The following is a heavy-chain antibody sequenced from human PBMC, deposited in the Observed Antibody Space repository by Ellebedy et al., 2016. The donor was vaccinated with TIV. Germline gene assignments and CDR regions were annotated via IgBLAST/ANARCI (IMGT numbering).Heavy chain of an antibody. D-gene: IGHD4-17*01. Sequence: AASVKVSCKVSGYTLTELSMHWVRQAPGKGLEWMGGFDHEDGETIYAQKFQGRVTMNEDTSTDTAYMELSSLRSEDTAMYYCATVMTTVTNDAFHIWGQGTMVTVSS. CDR3: ATVMTTVTNDAFHI. V-gene: IGHV1-24*01. CDR1: GYTLTELS. CDR2: FDHEDGET. J-gene: IGHJ3*02.